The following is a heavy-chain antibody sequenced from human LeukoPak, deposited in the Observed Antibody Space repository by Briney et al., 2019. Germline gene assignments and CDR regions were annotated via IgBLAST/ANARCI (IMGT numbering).Heavy chain of an antibody. J-gene: IGHJ5*02. D-gene: IGHD6-13*01. Sequence: GASVKVSCKASGYTFTGYYMHWVRQAPGQGLEWMGWINPNSGGTNYAQKFQGRVTMTRDTSISTAYMELSRLRSDDTAVYYCARETQQQLVARVGWFGPWGQGTLVTVSS. CDR1: GYTFTGYY. CDR3: ARETQQQLVARVGWFGP. CDR2: INPNSGGT. V-gene: IGHV1-2*02.